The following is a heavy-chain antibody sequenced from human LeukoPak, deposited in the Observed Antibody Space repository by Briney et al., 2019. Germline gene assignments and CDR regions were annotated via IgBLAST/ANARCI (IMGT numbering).Heavy chain of an antibody. J-gene: IGHJ4*02. CDR2: IFHNGTT. CDR1: GYSISTWYY. D-gene: IGHD3-10*01. CDR3: ARVPGSFPGDY. Sequence: SETLSLTCTVSGYSISTWYYWGWIRQPPGKGLEWIGSIFHNGTTHYNPSVESRVTFSLETSKTQFSLRLSSVTAADTAMYYCARVPGSFPGDYWGQGTLVTVSS. V-gene: IGHV4-38-2*02.